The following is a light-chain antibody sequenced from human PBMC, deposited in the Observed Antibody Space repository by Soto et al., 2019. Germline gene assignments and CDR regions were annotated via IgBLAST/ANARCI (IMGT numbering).Light chain of an antibody. V-gene: IGKV1-5*03. J-gene: IGKJ1*01. CDR2: KAS. CDR3: QQYDTYPRT. CDR1: QSISNW. Sequence: DIQMTQSPSTLSASVGDRVTITCRACQSISNWLAWYQQKPGKAPKLLIFKASTLESGVPSRFSGSGSGTEFTLNISSLQPDDFATYHCQQYDTYPRTFGQGTKVDIK.